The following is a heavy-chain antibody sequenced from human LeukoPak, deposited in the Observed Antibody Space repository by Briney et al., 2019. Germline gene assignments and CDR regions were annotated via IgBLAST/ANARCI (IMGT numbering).Heavy chain of an antibody. CDR2: IRYDGSNK. CDR3: AKRYGSGSSLTNWFDP. Sequence: PGGSLRLSCAASGFTFSSYGMHWVRQAPGKGLEWVAFIRYDGSNKYYADSVKGRFTISRDNSKNTLYLQMNSLRAEDTAVYYCAKRYGSGSSLTNWFDPWGLGNLVTVSS. V-gene: IGHV3-30*02. J-gene: IGHJ5*02. D-gene: IGHD3-10*01. CDR1: GFTFSSYG.